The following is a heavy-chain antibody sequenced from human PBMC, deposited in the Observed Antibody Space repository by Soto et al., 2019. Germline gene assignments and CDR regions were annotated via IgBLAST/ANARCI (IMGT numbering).Heavy chain of an antibody. CDR2: IYYSGST. D-gene: IGHD3-10*01. Sequence: QVQLQESGPGLVKPSETLSLTCTVSGGSISSYYWSWIRQPPGKGLERIGYIYYSGSTNYNPSLKSRVTISVDTSKNQFSLKLSSVTAADTAVYYCARAPRGNYGYPSYFDYWGQGTLVTVSS. CDR1: GGSISSYY. CDR3: ARAPRGNYGYPSYFDY. J-gene: IGHJ4*02. V-gene: IGHV4-59*01.